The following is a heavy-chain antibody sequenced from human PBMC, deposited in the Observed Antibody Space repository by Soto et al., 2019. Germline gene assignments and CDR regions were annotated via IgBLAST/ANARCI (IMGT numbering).Heavy chain of an antibody. CDR1: GGTFSSYT. V-gene: IGHV1-69*08. D-gene: IGHD2-15*01. CDR2: IIPILGIA. J-gene: IGHJ3*02. CDR3: ARDGTVVVVGHRDAFDI. Sequence: QVQLVQSGAEVKKPGSSVKVSCKASGGTFSSYTISWVRQAPGQGLEWMGRIIPILGIANYAQKFQGRVTRTADKSTITAYRELSSLGSEDTAVYYCARDGTVVVVGHRDAFDIWGQGTMVTVSS.